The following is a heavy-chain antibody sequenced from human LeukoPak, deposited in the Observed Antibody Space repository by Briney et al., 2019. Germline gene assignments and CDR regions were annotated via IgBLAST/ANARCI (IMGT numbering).Heavy chain of an antibody. V-gene: IGHV4-59*01. CDR3: ASAIVGATKDFDY. Sequence: SETLSLTCTVSGGSISSYYWSWIRQPPGKGLEWIGYIYYSGSTNYNPSLKSRVTISVDTSKNQFSLKLSSVTAADTAVYYCASAIVGATKDFDYWGQGTLVTVSS. J-gene: IGHJ4*02. CDR2: IYYSGST. D-gene: IGHD1-26*01. CDR1: GGSISSYY.